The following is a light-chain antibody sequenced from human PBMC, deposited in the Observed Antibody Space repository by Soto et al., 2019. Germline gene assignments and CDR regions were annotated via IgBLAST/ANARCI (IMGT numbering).Light chain of an antibody. CDR3: SSYTSTSTYV. V-gene: IGLV2-14*01. CDR2: HVS. CDR1: SSDVGGYNY. Sequence: QSALTQPASVSGSPGQSITISCTGTSSDVGGYNYVSWYQQYPGEAPKLMIYHVSNRPSGVSNRFSGSKSGNSASLTISGLQAEDEADYYCSSYTSTSTYVFGTGTKLTVL. J-gene: IGLJ1*01.